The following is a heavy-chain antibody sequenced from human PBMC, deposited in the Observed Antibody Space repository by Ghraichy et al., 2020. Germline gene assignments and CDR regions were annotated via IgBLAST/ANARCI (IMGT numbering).Heavy chain of an antibody. CDR1: GGSISSSSYY. Sequence: LNISCTVSGGSISSSSYYWGWIRQPPGKGLEWIGSIYYSGSTYYNPSLKSRVTISVDTSKNQFSLKLSSVTAADTAVYYCARLDYYGSGSYYFDYWGQGTLVTVSS. CDR3: ARLDYYGSGSYYFDY. J-gene: IGHJ4*02. CDR2: IYYSGST. D-gene: IGHD3-10*01. V-gene: IGHV4-39*01.